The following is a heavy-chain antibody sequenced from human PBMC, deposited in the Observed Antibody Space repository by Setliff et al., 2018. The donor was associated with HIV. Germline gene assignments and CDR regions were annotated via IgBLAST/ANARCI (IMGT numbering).Heavy chain of an antibody. CDR2: IDYSGSA. D-gene: IGHD5-18*01. CDR3: AREGKTAMVTKYFDY. V-gene: IGHV4-31*03. J-gene: IGHJ4*02. Sequence: SETLSLTCTVSGGSVNSATYYWSWIRQHPGKGLEWIGYIDYSGSAFYNPSLKSRITISVDTSKNQLSLRMKSVTAADTAMYYCAREGKTAMVTKYFDYWGQGTMVTVSS. CDR1: GGSVNSATYY.